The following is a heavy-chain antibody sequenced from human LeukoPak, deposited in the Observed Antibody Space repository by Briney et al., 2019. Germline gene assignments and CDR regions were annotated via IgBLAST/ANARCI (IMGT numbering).Heavy chain of an antibody. V-gene: IGHV3-23*01. CDR1: GFNFRSSA. CDR3: TKVVVSGSGDYFAS. Sequence: PGGSLRLSCAASGFNFRSSAMAWVRLTPGKGLEWVSSISGSGETIHNADSVKGRFVISRDNSKNTLTLLMNSLGAEDTAVYYCTKVVVSGSGDYFASRGQGTLVTVSS. J-gene: IGHJ4*02. D-gene: IGHD6-19*01. CDR2: ISGSGETI.